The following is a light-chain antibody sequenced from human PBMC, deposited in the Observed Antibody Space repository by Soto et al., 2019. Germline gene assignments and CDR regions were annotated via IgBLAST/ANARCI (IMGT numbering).Light chain of an antibody. Sequence: EIVMTQSPATLSVSPGERATLSRRASQSVSSNLAWYQQKPGQAPRLLIYGASTRATGIPARFSGSGSGTEFTLTISSLKSEDFAVYYCQQYNNWPPYTFGQGT. CDR2: GAS. J-gene: IGKJ2*01. CDR3: QQYNNWPPYT. CDR1: QSVSSN. V-gene: IGKV3-15*01.